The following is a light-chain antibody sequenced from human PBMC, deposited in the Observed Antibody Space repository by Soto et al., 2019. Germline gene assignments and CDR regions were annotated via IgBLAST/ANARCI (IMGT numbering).Light chain of an antibody. V-gene: IGKV3-15*01. J-gene: IGKJ4*01. CDR2: DTS. CDR3: QHYNIWPHMLA. Sequence: DIVLTQSPATLSASPGKIATLSCRASQSFSRNLAWYQQKPGQDPRLLIYDTSTRATDIPARFSGSGSGTEFTLTIRRLQSEDFAVYYCQHYNIWPHMLAFGGGTKVEI. CDR1: QSFSRN.